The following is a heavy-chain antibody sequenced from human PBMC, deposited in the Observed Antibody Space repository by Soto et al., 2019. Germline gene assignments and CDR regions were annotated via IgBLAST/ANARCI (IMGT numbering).Heavy chain of an antibody. CDR2: IYPGDSDS. CDR3: ARRKKGDSNCYYYFDY. V-gene: IGHV5-51*01. D-gene: IGHD3-22*01. Sequence: GENLKISCKGSVYSFSSSWIGWVRQMPVQGLEWMGFIYPGDSDSRYSPSFQGQVTISVDKSISTAYLQWSSLKASDTAMYYCARRKKGDSNCYYYFDYWGQGVLFTVSS. J-gene: IGHJ4*02. CDR1: VYSFSSSW.